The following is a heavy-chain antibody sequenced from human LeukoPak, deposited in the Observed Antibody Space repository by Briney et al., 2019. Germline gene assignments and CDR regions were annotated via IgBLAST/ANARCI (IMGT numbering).Heavy chain of an antibody. CDR1: GYSISSGYY. CDR3: AREVCGGSCYFDY. V-gene: IGHV4-38-2*02. D-gene: IGHD2-15*01. CDR2: IYHSGST. J-gene: IGHJ4*02. Sequence: SETLSLTCTVSGYSISSGYYWGWIRQPPGKGLEWIGSIYHSGSTYYNPSLKSRVTISVDTSKNQFSLKLSSVTAADTAVYYCAREVCGGSCYFDYWGQGTLVTVSS.